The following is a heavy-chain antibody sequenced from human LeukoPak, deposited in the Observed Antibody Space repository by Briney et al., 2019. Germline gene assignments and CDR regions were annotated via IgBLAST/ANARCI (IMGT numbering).Heavy chain of an antibody. CDR3: ACHYYDSSGYYYPDY. CDR2: FDPEDGET. V-gene: IGHV1-24*01. J-gene: IGHJ4*02. Sequence: GASVKVSCKVSGYTLTELSMHWVRQAPGKGLEWMGGFDPEDGETIYAQKFQGRVTMTEDTSTDTAYIELRSLRSDDTAVYYCACHYYDSSGYYYPDYWGQGTLVTVSS. CDR1: GYTLTELS. D-gene: IGHD3-22*01.